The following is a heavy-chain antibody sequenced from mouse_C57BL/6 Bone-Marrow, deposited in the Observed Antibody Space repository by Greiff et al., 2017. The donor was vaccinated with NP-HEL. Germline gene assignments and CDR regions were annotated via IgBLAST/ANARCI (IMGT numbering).Heavy chain of an antibody. CDR1: GYSITSGYY. CDR3: ALYYYGSSPWFAY. V-gene: IGHV3-6*01. D-gene: IGHD1-1*01. Sequence: VQLKESGPGLVKPSQSLSLTCSVTGYSITSGYYWNWIRQFPGNKLEWMGYISYDGSNNYNPSLKNRISITRDTSKNQFFLKLNSVTTEDTATYYCALYYYGSSPWFAYWGQGTTLTVSS. CDR2: ISYDGSN. J-gene: IGHJ2*01.